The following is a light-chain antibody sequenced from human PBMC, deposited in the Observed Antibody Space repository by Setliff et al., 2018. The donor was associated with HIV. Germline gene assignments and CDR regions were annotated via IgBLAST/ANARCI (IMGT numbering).Light chain of an antibody. CDR2: RND. J-gene: IGLJ1*01. V-gene: IGLV1-47*01. CDR1: SSNIETHY. CDR3: AAWNDRPTGIYV. Sequence: QSALTQPPSASGAPGQTVTISCSGSSSNIETHYVYWYQQFPGTALKLLIYRNDQRPSGVPARFSGSKSGTSAALTISDLRAEDEAEYFCAAWNDRPTGIYVFGTGTKVTVL.